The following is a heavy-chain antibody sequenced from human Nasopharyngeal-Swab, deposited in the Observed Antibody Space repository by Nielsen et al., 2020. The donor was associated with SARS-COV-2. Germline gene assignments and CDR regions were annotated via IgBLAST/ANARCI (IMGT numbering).Heavy chain of an antibody. CDR2: ISGSATNT. D-gene: IGHD3-3*01. CDR1: GFTFSSYE. Sequence: GESLKISCAASGFTFSSYEMNWVRQPPGKGLEWVSTISGSATNTYYADSVKGRFTISRDNSKNTLYLQMNSLRAEDTAVYYCAKGRGEYYENAFDMWGQGTMVTVSS. V-gene: IGHV3-23*01. CDR3: AKGRGEYYENAFDM. J-gene: IGHJ3*02.